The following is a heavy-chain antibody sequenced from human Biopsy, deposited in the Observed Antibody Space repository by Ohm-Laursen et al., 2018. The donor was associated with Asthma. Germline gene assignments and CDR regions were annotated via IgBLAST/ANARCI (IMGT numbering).Heavy chain of an antibody. V-gene: IGHV3-48*04. CDR2: ISSSGATI. CDR3: ARVMELELLDY. CDR1: GYTFSRYS. J-gene: IGHJ4*02. Sequence: SLRLSCAATGYTFSRYSIHWVRQIPGKGLKWVSYISSSGATIYYADSVRGRFTISRDNAKNSLYLQMNSLRAEDTAVYYCARVMELELLDYWGQGTLVTVSS. D-gene: IGHD1-7*01.